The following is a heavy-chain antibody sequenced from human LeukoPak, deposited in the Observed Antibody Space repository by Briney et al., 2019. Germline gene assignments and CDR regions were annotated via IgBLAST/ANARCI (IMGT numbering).Heavy chain of an antibody. V-gene: IGHV3-48*03. CDR2: ISSSGRTM. CDR3: AELGITMIGGV. CDR1: GFTFSNYE. J-gene: IGHJ6*04. Sequence: GGSLRLSCAASGFTFSNYEMNWVRQAPGKGLEWVSYISSSGRTMYYADSVRGRFTISRDNAKNSLYLQMNSLRAEDTAVCYCAELGITMIGGVWGKGTTVTISS. D-gene: IGHD3-10*02.